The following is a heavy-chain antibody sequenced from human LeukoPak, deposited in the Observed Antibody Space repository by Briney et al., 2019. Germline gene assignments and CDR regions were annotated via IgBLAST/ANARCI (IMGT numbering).Heavy chain of an antibody. Sequence: PGGSLRLSCAASGFTFSSYSMNWVRQAPGKGLEWVSSISSSSSYIYYADSVKGRFTIPRDNAKNSLYLQMSSLRAEDTAVYYCAREIGELLLVYWGQGTLVTVSS. J-gene: IGHJ4*02. CDR2: ISSSSSYI. CDR1: GFTFSSYS. D-gene: IGHD3-10*01. CDR3: AREIGELLLVY. V-gene: IGHV3-21*01.